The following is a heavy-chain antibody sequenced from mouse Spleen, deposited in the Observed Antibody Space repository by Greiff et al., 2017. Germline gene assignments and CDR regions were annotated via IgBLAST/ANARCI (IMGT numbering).Heavy chain of an antibody. CDR3: ARQELTGSSWYFDV. Sequence: EVMLVESGGGLVKPGGSLKLSCAASGFTFSDYGMAWVRQAPGKGPEWVAFISNLAYSIYYADTVTGRFTISRENAKNTLYLEMSSLRSEDTAMYYCARQELTGSSWYFDVWGAGTTVTVSS. CDR1: GFTFSDYG. D-gene: IGHD1-1*01. CDR2: ISNLAYSI. V-gene: IGHV5-15*01. J-gene: IGHJ1*01.